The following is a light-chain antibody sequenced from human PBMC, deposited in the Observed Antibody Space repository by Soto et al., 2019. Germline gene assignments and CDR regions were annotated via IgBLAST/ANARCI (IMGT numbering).Light chain of an antibody. V-gene: IGKV3-15*01. CDR1: HSAASA. CDR2: DAS. CDR3: QQYRDWPLT. Sequence: EIVLTQSPATLSVSPGERAPLSCRASHSAASAVAWYQQKPGQAPRLLIYDASTRATGIPARFSGSGSATEFTLTISSLQSEEFAVYSCQQYRDWPLTFGGGTKVDIK. J-gene: IGKJ4*01.